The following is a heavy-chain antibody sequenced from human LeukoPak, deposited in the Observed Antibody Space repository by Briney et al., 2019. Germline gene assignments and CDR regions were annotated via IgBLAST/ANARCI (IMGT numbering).Heavy chain of an antibody. CDR1: GYTFTSYG. CDR3: ARDLAGYSGTFFDY. Sequence: VASVKVSCKASGYTFTSYGISWVRQAPGQGLEWMGWISAYNGNTNYAQKLQGRVTMTTDTSTSTAYMELRSPRSDDTAVYYCARDLAGYSGTFFDYWGQGTLVTVSS. D-gene: IGHD5-12*01. CDR2: ISAYNGNT. J-gene: IGHJ4*02. V-gene: IGHV1-18*01.